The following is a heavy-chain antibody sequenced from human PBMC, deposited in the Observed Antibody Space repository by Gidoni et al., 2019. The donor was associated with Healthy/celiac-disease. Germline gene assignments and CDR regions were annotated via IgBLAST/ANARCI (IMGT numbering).Heavy chain of an antibody. Sequence: QVTLQESGPVLVKPTETLTRTCTGSGFSLSNARMGVSWIRQPPGKALEWLAHIFSSDANSYSTSLKSRLTISKHTSKSQVVLTMTNMDPVDTATYYCARIYGDAFDIWGQGTMVTVSS. D-gene: IGHD3-10*01. V-gene: IGHV2-26*01. CDR1: GFSLSNARMG. CDR2: IFSSDAN. J-gene: IGHJ3*02. CDR3: ARIYGDAFDI.